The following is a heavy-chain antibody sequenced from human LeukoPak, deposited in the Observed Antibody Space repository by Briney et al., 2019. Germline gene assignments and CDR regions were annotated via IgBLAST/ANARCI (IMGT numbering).Heavy chain of an antibody. CDR2: TYYRSKWYS. CDR1: GDSVSSNSAA. J-gene: IGHJ4*02. D-gene: IGHD3-10*01. CDR3: ARDQDSHYYGSGSYRYFDY. Sequence: SQTLSLTCAISGDSVSSNSAAWNWIRQSPSRGLEWLGRTYYRSKWYSDYAVSVKSRITINPDTSKNQFSLQLNSVTPEDTAVYYCARDQDSHYYGSGSYRYFDYWGQGTLVTVSS. V-gene: IGHV6-1*01.